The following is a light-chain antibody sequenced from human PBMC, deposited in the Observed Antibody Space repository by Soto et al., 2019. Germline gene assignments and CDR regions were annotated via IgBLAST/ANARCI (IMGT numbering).Light chain of an antibody. CDR1: SSNIGSNT. V-gene: IGLV1-44*01. CDR3: SAYSDIDTKV. CDR2: EVN. J-gene: IGLJ1*01. Sequence: QSVLTQPPSASGTPGQRVTISCSGSSSNIGSNTVNWYQQLPGTAPKLILYEVNNRPSGVSNRFSGSKSDTTASLTISGLQPEDEADYYCSAYSDIDTKVFGTGTKVTVL.